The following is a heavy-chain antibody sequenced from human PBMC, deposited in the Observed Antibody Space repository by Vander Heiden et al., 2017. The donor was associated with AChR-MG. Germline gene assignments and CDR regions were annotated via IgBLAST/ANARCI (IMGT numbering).Heavy chain of an antibody. CDR1: GFTFRDYY. V-gene: IGHV3-11*06. J-gene: IGHJ4*02. CDR2: ISSSSSYT. D-gene: IGHD3-10*01. Sequence: QVQLVESGGGLVKPGGSLRLSCAASGFTFRDYYMSWIRQAPGKGLEWVSYISSSSSYTNYADSVKGRFTISRDNAKNSLYLQMNSLRAEDTAVYYCASSVWFGESSLDYWGQGTLVTVSS. CDR3: ASSVWFGESSLDY.